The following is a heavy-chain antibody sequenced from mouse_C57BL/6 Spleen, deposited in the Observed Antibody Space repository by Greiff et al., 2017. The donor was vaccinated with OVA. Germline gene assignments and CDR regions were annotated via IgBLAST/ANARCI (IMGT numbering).Heavy chain of an antibody. D-gene: IGHD6-2*01. CDR1: GFTFSDYG. CDR3: AKILYYYAMDY. CDR2: ISSGSSTI. V-gene: IGHV5-17*01. Sequence: EVTLVESGGGLVKPGGSLKLSCAASGFTFSDYGMHWVRQAPEKGLEWVAYISSGSSTIYYADTVKGRFTISRDNAKNTLFLQMTSLRSEDTAMYYCAKILYYYAMDYWGQGTSVTVSS. J-gene: IGHJ4*01.